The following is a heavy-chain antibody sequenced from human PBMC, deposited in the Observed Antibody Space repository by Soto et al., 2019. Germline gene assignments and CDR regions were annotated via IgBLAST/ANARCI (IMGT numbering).Heavy chain of an antibody. CDR2: IDADGSSA. V-gene: IGHV3-74*01. J-gene: IGHJ4*02. CDR1: GFTFGNYW. CDR3: ARSYRVGPSWGEFFNY. D-gene: IGHD1-26*01. Sequence: VQLVESGGGLGQPGESLRLSCVASGFTFGNYWMHWVRQTPGKGLVWVSRIDADGSSANYTDSMKGRFTISRDNARNTLYLQADSLSVEDTAVYYCARSYRVGPSWGEFFNYWGQGTLVTVSS.